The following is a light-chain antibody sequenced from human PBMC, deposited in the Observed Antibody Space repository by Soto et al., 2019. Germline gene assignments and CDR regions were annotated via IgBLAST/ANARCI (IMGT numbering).Light chain of an antibody. CDR3: LQDYNYPIP. J-gene: IGKJ5*01. Sequence: AIQMTQSPSSLSASVGERVTIACRASQVIKNDVSGYKQRPGRDPQLLIYVASSLQSGVPSRFRGSGSGTDFTLTSSSLQTEDGATYYCLQDYNYPIPFGQGTRLEIK. V-gene: IGKV1-6*01. CDR1: QVIKND. CDR2: VAS.